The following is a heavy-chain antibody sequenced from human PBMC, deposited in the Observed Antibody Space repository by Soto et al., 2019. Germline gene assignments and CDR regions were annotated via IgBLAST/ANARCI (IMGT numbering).Heavy chain of an antibody. CDR2: MSGIYT. CDR1: GFTFASYS. V-gene: IGHV3-23*01. CDR3: AKGSASARPYYFDY. Sequence: GGSLILSCAASGFTFASYSMSWVRQAPGKGLEWVSAMSGIYTWYADSVKGRFTISGDNSKTTLYLQMNSLRAEDTAVYYCAKGSASARPYYFDYWGQGTLVTVSS. D-gene: IGHD6-6*01. J-gene: IGHJ4*02.